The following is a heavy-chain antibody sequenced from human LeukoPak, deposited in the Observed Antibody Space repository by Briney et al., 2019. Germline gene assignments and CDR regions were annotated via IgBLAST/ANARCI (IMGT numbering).Heavy chain of an antibody. CDR2: IYYSGST. CDR3: ARAGYSSGWYSPRWFDP. CDR1: GGSISSYY. J-gene: IGHJ5*02. V-gene: IGHV4-59*01. Sequence: SETLSLTCTVSGGSISSYYWSWIRQPPGKGLEWIGYIYYSGSTNYNPSLKSRVTISVDTSKNQFSLKLSSVTAADTAVYYCARAGYSSGWYSPRWFDPWGQGTLVTVSS. D-gene: IGHD6-19*01.